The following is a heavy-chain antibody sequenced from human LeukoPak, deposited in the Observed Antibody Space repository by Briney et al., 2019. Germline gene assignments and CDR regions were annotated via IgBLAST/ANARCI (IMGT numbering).Heavy chain of an antibody. V-gene: IGHV3-30*04. D-gene: IGHD3-10*01. Sequence: GGSLRLSCAASGLTFSSYAMHWVRQAPGKGLEWVAVISYDGSNKYYADSVKGRFTISRDNSKNTLYLQMNSLGAEDTAVYYCAKELFRITMVRGVMSWGQGTLVTVSS. J-gene: IGHJ1*01. CDR2: ISYDGSNK. CDR1: GLTFSSYA. CDR3: AKELFRITMVRGVMS.